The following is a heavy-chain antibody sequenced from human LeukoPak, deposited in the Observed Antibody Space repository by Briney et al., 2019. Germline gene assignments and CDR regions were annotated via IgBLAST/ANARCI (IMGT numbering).Heavy chain of an antibody. J-gene: IGHJ4*02. V-gene: IGHV4-34*01. CDR3: ARATSVAGLTFDY. CDR2: INHSGST. CDR1: GGSFSGCY. D-gene: IGHD3-9*01. Sequence: SETLSLTCAVYGGSFSGCYWSWIRQPPGKGLEWIGEINHSGSTNYNPSLKSRVTISVDTSKNQFSLKLSSVTAADTAVYYCARATSVAGLTFDYWGQGTLVTVSS.